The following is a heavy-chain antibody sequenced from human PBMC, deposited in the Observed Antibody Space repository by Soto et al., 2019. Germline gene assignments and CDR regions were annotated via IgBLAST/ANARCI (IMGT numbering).Heavy chain of an antibody. J-gene: IGHJ2*01. CDR2: IIPIFGTA. D-gene: IGHD4-17*01. CDR3: ARVQAPSTVPMGDWYFDL. V-gene: IGHV1-69*13. CDR1: GGTFSSHA. Sequence: SVKVSCKASGGTFSSHAVIWVRQAPGQGLEWMGGIIPIFGTANYAQKFQGRVAITADESTSTAYMEVSRLRSEDTAVYYCARVQAPSTVPMGDWYFDLWGRGTLVTVSS.